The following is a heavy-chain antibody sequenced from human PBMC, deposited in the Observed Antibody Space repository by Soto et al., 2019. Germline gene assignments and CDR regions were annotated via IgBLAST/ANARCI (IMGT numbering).Heavy chain of an antibody. V-gene: IGHV3-11*01. CDR3: ARDALGLGGAGPYDY. D-gene: IGHD3-16*01. J-gene: IGHJ4*02. CDR1: GFTFSDYY. CDR2: ISSSGSTI. Sequence: GSLILSFAAAGFTFSDYYMSLIRQAPGKGLEWVSYISSSGSTIYYADSVKGRFTISRDNAKNSLYLQMNSLRAEDTAVYYCARDALGLGGAGPYDYWGQGTLVTVSS.